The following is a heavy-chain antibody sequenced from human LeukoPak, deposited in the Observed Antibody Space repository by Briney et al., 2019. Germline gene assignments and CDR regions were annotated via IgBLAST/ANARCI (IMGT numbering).Heavy chain of an antibody. D-gene: IGHD3-3*01. CDR1: GFTFSSYG. CDR2: IRYDGSNK. V-gene: IGHV3-30*02. CDR3: AKPYEFWSGYSDY. Sequence: GGSLRLSCAASGFTFSSYGMHWVRQAPGKGLEWVAFIRYDGSNKYYADSVKGRFTISRDNSKNTLYLQMNSLRAEDTAVYYCAKPYEFWSGYSDYWGQGTLVTVSS. J-gene: IGHJ4*02.